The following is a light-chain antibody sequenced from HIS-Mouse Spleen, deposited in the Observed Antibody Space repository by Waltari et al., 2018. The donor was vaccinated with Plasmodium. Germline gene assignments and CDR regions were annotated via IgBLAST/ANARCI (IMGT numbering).Light chain of an antibody. CDR2: KDS. CDR1: AFPKQY. Sequence: SYELTQPPSVSVSPGQPARIPCSANAFPKQYAYWYQQKPGQAPVLVIYKDSERPSGIPERFSGSSSGTTVTLTISGVQAEDEADYYCQSADSSGTPNWVFGGGTKLTVL. J-gene: IGLJ3*02. V-gene: IGLV3-25*03. CDR3: QSADSSGTPNWV.